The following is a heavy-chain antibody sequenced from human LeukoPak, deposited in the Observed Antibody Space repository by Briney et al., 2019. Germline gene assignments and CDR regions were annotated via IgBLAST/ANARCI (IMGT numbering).Heavy chain of an antibody. Sequence: GGSLRLSCGASGFTFGSYGMHWVRQAPGKGLEWVAVISHDGSNQYYADSVNGRFTISRDNPKNTLYLQMNALRAEDTAVYYCARETYQPWGQGTLVTVSS. D-gene: IGHD2-2*01. CDR3: ARETYQP. CDR1: GFTFGSYG. J-gene: IGHJ5*02. CDR2: ISHDGSNQ. V-gene: IGHV3-30*03.